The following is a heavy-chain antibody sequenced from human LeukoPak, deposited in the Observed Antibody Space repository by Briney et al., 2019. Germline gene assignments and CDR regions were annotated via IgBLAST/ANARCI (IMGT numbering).Heavy chain of an antibody. CDR2: ISYSGST. CDR1: GGSISSYY. D-gene: IGHD3-9*01. V-gene: IGHV4-59*01. Sequence: SETLSLTCTVSGGSISSYYWSWIRQPPGKGLEWIGYISYSGSTNFNPSLKSRVTISVDTSKNQFSLKLSSVTAADTAVYYCARARYVNSFYAFDIWGQGTLVTVSS. J-gene: IGHJ3*02. CDR3: ARARYVNSFYAFDI.